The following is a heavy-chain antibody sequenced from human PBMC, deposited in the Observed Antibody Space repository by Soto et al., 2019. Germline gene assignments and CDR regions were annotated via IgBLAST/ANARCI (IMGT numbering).Heavy chain of an antibody. Sequence: GGSLRLSCAASGFTFSSYSMNWVRQAPGKGLEWVSYISSSSSTIYYADSVKGRFTISRDNAKNSLYLQMNSLRAEDTAVYYCARDGGYCSSTSCYLNWFDPWGQGTLVTGSS. CDR3: ARDGGYCSSTSCYLNWFDP. CDR2: ISSSSSTI. D-gene: IGHD2-2*03. CDR1: GFTFSSYS. J-gene: IGHJ5*02. V-gene: IGHV3-48*01.